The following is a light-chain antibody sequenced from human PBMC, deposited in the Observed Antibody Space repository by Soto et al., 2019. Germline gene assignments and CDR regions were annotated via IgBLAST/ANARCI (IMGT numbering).Light chain of an antibody. CDR1: QSVGSS. CDR2: GAF. V-gene: IGKV3-15*01. J-gene: IGKJ2*01. Sequence: EIVMTQSPATLSVSPGEGATLSCRASQSVGSSLAWYQQKPGQAPRILIYGAFTRVTGIPARFSGSGSGTEFTLTISSLQSKDFAVYYCQQYINWPVYTFGQGTKLEIK. CDR3: QQYINWPVYT.